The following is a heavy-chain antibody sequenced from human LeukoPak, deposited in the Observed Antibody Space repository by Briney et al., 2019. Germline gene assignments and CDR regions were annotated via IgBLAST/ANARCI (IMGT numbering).Heavy chain of an antibody. CDR3: AKDVGKWESLHFFDY. V-gene: IGHV3-23*01. CDR2: ISGSGAST. D-gene: IGHD1-26*01. J-gene: IGHJ4*02. CDR1: GFTFSIYT. Sequence: GGSLRLSCVASGFTFSIYTMSWVRQAPGKGLEWISGISGSGASTYYADSVKGRFTISRDDSRNTLYLQMNSLRGDDTAVYYCAKDVGKWESLHFFDYWGQGTLVTVSS.